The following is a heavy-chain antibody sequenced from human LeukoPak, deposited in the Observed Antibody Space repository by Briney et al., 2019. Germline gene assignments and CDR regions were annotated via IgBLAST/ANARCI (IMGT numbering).Heavy chain of an antibody. CDR3: AKDWSFTAPYYFDY. CDR1: GFTFSSYA. J-gene: IGHJ4*02. D-gene: IGHD5-18*01. CDR2: ISGSGGGA. V-gene: IGHV3-23*01. Sequence: GGSLRLSCAASGFTFSSYAMSWVRQAPGKGLEWVSAISGSGGGAYYADSVRGRFTISRDNSKNTLYLQMNSLRAEDTAVYYCAKDWSFTAPYYFDYWGQGTLVTVSS.